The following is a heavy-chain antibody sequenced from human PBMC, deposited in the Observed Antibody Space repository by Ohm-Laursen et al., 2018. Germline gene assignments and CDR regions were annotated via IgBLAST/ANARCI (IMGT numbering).Heavy chain of an antibody. CDR2: MNPNSGNT. Sequence: SSVKVSCKASGYNFTSHYIHWVRQAPGQGLEWMGWMNPNSGNTGYAQKFQGRVTMTRNTSISTAYMELSSLRSEDTAVYYCARRSGRARPVVDFDYWGQGTLVTVSP. CDR1: GYNFTSHY. V-gene: IGHV1-8*01. D-gene: IGHD2-15*01. CDR3: ARRSGRARPVVDFDY. J-gene: IGHJ4*02.